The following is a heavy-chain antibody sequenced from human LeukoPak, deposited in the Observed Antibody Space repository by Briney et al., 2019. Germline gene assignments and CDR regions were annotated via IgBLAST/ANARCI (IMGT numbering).Heavy chain of an antibody. CDR3: ARGNSSFNYYYYGMDV. V-gene: IGHV4-59*01. Sequence: SETLSLTCTVSGGSISSYYWSWIRQPPGKGLEWIGYIYYSGSTNYNPSLKSRVTISVDTSKNQFSLKLSSVTAADTAVYYCARGNSSFNYYYYGMDVWGQGTTVTVSS. J-gene: IGHJ6*02. CDR2: IYYSGST. CDR1: GGSISSYY. D-gene: IGHD6-6*01.